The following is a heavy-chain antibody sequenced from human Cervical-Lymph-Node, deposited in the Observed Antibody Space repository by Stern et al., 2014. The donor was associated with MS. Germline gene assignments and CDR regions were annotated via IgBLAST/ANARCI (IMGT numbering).Heavy chain of an antibody. D-gene: IGHD1-26*01. CDR1: GGSISSSGYY. CDR3: ATTRWDLFTWNWFDP. J-gene: IGHJ5*02. Sequence: QVQLVQSGPGLVKPSQTLSLTCTVSGGSISSSGYYWSWIRQPADKGLEWIGRIHDSGSTYYNPFLKSPATISMDTAKNKFSLKLPSVTAADTAVYYCATTRWDLFTWNWFDPWGQGTLVTVSS. CDR2: IHDSGST. V-gene: IGHV4-61*02.